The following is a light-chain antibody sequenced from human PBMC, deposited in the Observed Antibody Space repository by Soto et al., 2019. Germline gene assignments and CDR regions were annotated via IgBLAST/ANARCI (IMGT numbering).Light chain of an antibody. CDR1: SSDVGGYNY. CDR2: EVS. J-gene: IGLJ3*02. Sequence: QSVLTQPPSASGSPGQSVTISCTGTSSDVGGYNYVSWYQQHPGKAPKLMIYEVSKRPSGVPDRFSGSKSGNTASLTVSGLQAEDEADYYCISYAASNNWVFGGGTKLTVL. V-gene: IGLV2-8*01. CDR3: ISYAASNNWV.